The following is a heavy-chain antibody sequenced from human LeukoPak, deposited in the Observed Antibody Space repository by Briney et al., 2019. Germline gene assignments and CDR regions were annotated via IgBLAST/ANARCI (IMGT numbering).Heavy chain of an antibody. Sequence: GGSLRLSCAASGFTFSSYWMSWVRQAPGKGLEWVANTKQDGSEKDYVDSVKGRFAISRDNAKNSLYLQMSSLRAEDTAVYYCARNQYLPFDVFDMWGQGTMVTVSS. CDR2: TKQDGSEK. CDR3: ARNQYLPFDVFDM. CDR1: GFTFSSYW. V-gene: IGHV3-7*03. D-gene: IGHD1-14*01. J-gene: IGHJ3*02.